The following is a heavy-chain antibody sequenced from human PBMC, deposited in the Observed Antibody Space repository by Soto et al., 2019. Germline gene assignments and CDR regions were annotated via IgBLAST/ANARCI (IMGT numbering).Heavy chain of an antibody. D-gene: IGHD2-2*02. Sequence: LRLSCAASGFTFSSYGMYWVRQAPGKGLEWVALIWYDGSHKDYLDSVKGRFTISRDNSKNTLYLQMNSLRAEDTAVYYCARDRGYCSSTSCYTDYYYDMDVWGQGTTVTVSS. CDR2: IWYDGSHK. J-gene: IGHJ6*02. CDR1: GFTFSSYG. CDR3: ARDRGYCSSTSCYTDYYYDMDV. V-gene: IGHV3-33*01.